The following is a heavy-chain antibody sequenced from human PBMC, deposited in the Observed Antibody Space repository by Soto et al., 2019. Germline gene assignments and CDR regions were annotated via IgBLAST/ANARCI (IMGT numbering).Heavy chain of an antibody. Sequence: PGGSLRLSCAASGFTFSSYSMNWVRQAPGKGLEWVSSISSSSSYIYYADSVKGRFTISRDNAKNSLYLQMNSLRAEDTAVYYCARDFAYYYDSSGYFPFTIWGQGTMVTVSS. D-gene: IGHD3-22*01. CDR3: ARDFAYYYDSSGYFPFTI. CDR1: GFTFSSYS. CDR2: ISSSSSYI. J-gene: IGHJ3*02. V-gene: IGHV3-21*01.